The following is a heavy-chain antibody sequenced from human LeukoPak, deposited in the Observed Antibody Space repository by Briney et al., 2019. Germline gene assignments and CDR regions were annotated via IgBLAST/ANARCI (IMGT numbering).Heavy chain of an antibody. CDR2: ISGSGGST. D-gene: IGHD6-13*01. CDR3: AKGEYSSSWPFDY. V-gene: IGHV3-23*01. J-gene: IGHJ4*02. CDR1: GFTFSSYG. Sequence: PGGSLRLSCAASGFTFSSYGMSWVRQAPGKGLEWVSVISGSGGSTYYADSVKGRFTLSRDNSKNTLYLQMNSLRAEDTAVYYCAKGEYSSSWPFDYWGQGTRVTVSS.